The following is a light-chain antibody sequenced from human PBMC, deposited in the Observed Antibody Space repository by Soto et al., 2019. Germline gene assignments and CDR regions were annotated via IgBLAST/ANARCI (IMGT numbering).Light chain of an antibody. J-gene: IGLJ1*01. CDR3: GSYASSSTLYV. V-gene: IGLV2-14*01. CDR2: DVS. CDR1: SSDVGGYNY. Sequence: QSALTQPASVSGSPGQSITISCTGTSSDVGGYNYVSWYQQHSGKAPKLMIYDVSNRPSGVSNRFSGSKSGNTASLTISGLQAEDEADYYCGSYASSSTLYVFGTGPKLTVL.